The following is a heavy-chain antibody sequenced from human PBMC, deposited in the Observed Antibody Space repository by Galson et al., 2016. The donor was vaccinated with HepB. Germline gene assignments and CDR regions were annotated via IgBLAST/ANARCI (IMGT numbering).Heavy chain of an antibody. J-gene: IGHJ4*02. CDR2: ITEDDREE. D-gene: IGHD6-25*01. CDR1: GFTFSRYS. V-gene: IGHV3-7*04. CDR3: ARVGARWYSSGWSAYFDY. Sequence: SLRLSCAASGFTFSRYSMCWVRQAPGKGLEWVAHITEDDREEYYVDSVKGRFTISRDNAKNSLYLQMNTLRPDDTAVYYCARVGARWYSSGWSAYFDYWGQGTLVTVSS.